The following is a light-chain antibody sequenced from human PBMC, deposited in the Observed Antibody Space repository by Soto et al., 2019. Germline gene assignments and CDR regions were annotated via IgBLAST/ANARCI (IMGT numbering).Light chain of an antibody. CDR3: RQYGSTPPWT. Sequence: MVLTQSAGPLSLSPGERATLSXRASHSVITSYVAWYQLQPXXSTRIXXXGEXSRATGIPERFIGSVSGKGFTLIISRLEPEDFAVYYCRQYGSTPPWTFGQGTKVDIK. V-gene: IGKV3-20*01. CDR2: GEX. J-gene: IGKJ1*01. CDR1: HSVITSY.